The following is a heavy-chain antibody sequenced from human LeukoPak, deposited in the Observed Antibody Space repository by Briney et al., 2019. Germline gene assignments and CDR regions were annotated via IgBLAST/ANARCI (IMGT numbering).Heavy chain of an antibody. J-gene: IGHJ4*02. CDR2: ISSQENYV. Sequence: GGSLRLSCAASGFTFSKYTMNWVRQAPGKGLEWVASISSQENYVYYADSMKGRFTISRDNANNSLNLQLDSLRAEDTAVYYCARAILTVSGTAPFYLDFWGQGTLVTVSP. D-gene: IGHD6-19*01. CDR3: ARAILTVSGTAPFYLDF. CDR1: GFTFSKYT. V-gene: IGHV3-21*01.